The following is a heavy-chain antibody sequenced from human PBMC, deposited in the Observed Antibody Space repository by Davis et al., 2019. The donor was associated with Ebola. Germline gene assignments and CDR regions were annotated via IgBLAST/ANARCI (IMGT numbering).Heavy chain of an antibody. J-gene: IGHJ5*02. CDR2: IKFDSSRA. CDR3: AKYASFYYAVGSNWFDP. D-gene: IGHD3-10*01. V-gene: IGHV3-74*01. Sequence: PGGSLRLSCAASGFTFSNYWMYWVRQAPGKGLVWVSRIKFDSSRAIYAESVKGRFTISRDNSKNTLYLQMNSLRAEDTAVYYCAKYASFYYAVGSNWFDPWGQGTLVTVSS. CDR1: GFTFSNYW.